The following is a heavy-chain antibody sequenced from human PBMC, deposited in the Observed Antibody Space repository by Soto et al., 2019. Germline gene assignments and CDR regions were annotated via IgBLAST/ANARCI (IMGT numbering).Heavy chain of an antibody. V-gene: IGHV3-23*01. CDR2: LTGSGHTT. Sequence: EVQLLESGGGLVQPGGSLRLSCAASGFTFSTYAMSWVRQAPGRGLEWVSSLTGSGHTTYFADSVNGRFTISRDNSKNTLYLQMNSPRADDLALYYCAKAAIAAMGTFDYWGQGTLVTVSS. D-gene: IGHD5-18*01. CDR3: AKAAIAAMGTFDY. J-gene: IGHJ4*02. CDR1: GFTFSTYA.